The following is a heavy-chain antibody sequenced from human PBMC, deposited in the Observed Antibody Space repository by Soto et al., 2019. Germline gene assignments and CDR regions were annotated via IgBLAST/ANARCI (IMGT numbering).Heavy chain of an antibody. CDR3: ARGRYGDY. J-gene: IGHJ4*02. Sequence: QVHLVQSGAEVKKPGASVKVSCKGSGYAFTTYGITWVRQAPGQGLEGMGWISAHNGNTNYAQKLQGRVTVTRDTSTSTAYMELRSPRSDDTAVYYCARGRYGDYWGQGALVTVSS. D-gene: IGHD1-1*01. V-gene: IGHV1-18*01. CDR1: GYAFTTYG. CDR2: ISAHNGNT.